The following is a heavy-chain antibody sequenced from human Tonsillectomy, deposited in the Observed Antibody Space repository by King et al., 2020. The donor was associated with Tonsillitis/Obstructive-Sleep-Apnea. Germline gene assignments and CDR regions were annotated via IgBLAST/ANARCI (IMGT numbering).Heavy chain of an antibody. J-gene: IGHJ4*02. CDR3: ARSGAYYDILTGYYHEYYFDY. Sequence: TLQESGPALVKPTQTLTLTCTFSGFSLSTSGMCVRWIRQPPGKALEWLALIDWDDDKYYSTSLKTRLTISKDTPKNQVVLTMTNMDPVDTATYYCARSGAYYDILTGYYHEYYFDYWGQGTLVTVSS. V-gene: IGHV2-70*01. D-gene: IGHD3-9*01. CDR2: IDWDDDK. CDR1: GFSLSTSGMC.